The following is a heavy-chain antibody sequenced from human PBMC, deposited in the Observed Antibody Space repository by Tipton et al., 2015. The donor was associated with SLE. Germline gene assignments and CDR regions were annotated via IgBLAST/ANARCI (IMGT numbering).Heavy chain of an antibody. D-gene: IGHD1-1*01. CDR2: IYYRGST. J-gene: IGHJ3*02. V-gene: IGHV4-59*06. Sequence: TLSLTCTVSGGSIRSYYWSWIRQPPGKGLEWIGYIYYRGSTYYNPSLKSRVNISVDTSKNQFSLTLSSVTAADTAVYYCARVGLGFGTTSHDAFDIWGQGTMVTVSS. CDR3: ARVGLGFGTTSHDAFDI. CDR1: GGSIRSYY.